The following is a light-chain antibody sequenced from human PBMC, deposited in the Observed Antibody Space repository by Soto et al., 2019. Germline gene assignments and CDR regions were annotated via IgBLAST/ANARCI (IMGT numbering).Light chain of an antibody. CDR3: AAWDDSLNGPV. V-gene: IGLV1-44*01. CDR2: GNN. Sequence: QSALTQPPSASGTPGQRVTISSSGSSSNIGSNTVNWYQQLPGTAPKLLIYGNNQRPSGVPDRFSGSKSGTSASLAISGLQSEDEADYYCAAWDDSLNGPVFGGGTKLTVL. J-gene: IGLJ2*01. CDR1: SSNIGSNT.